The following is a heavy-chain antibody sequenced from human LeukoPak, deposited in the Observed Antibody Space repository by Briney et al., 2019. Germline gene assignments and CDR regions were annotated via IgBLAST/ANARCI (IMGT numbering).Heavy chain of an antibody. CDR2: IRYDGSNK. J-gene: IGHJ4*02. CDR3: AKDFSVYYYDSRVLDY. V-gene: IGHV3-30*02. D-gene: IGHD3-22*01. Sequence: GGSLRLSCAASGFAFSSHTMNWVRQAPGKGLEWVAFIRYDGSNKYYADSVKGRFTISRDNSKNTLYLQMNSLRAEDTAVYYCAKDFSVYYYDSRVLDYWGQGTLVTVSS. CDR1: GFAFSSHT.